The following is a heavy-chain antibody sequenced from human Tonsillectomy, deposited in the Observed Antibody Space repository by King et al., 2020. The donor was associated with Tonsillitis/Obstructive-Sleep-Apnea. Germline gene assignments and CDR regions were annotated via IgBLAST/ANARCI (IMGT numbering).Heavy chain of an antibody. Sequence: VQLQESGPGLVKPSQTLSFTCTVSGGSISSGDYYWSWIRQHPGKGLEWIGYIYYSGNAYYNPSLKSRVAVSLDTSESQFSLKLSSVTAADTAVYYCARGLFYGDSFDYWGQGTLVTVSS. J-gene: IGHJ4*02. CDR1: GGSISSGDYY. CDR3: ARGLFYGDSFDY. D-gene: IGHD4-17*01. V-gene: IGHV4-31*03. CDR2: IYYSGNA.